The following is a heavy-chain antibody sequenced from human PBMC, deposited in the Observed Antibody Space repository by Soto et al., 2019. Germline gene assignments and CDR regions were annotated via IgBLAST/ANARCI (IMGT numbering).Heavy chain of an antibody. CDR2: INPSGGST. J-gene: IGHJ3*02. D-gene: IGHD3-22*01. CDR3: ARGGYYDRAAFDI. CDR1: GYTFTSYY. Sequence: QVQLVQSGAEVKKPGASVKVSCKASGYTFTSYYMHWVRQAPGQGLEWMGIINPSGGSTSYAQKFEGGVTMARDMYTRTVYMELSGLRSEDTAVDYCARGGYYDRAAFDIWGQGTMVTVSS. V-gene: IGHV1-46*03.